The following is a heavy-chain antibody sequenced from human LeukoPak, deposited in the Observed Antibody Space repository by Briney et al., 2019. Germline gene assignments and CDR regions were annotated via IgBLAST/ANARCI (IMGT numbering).Heavy chain of an antibody. D-gene: IGHD6-13*01. Sequence: SETLSLTCTVSGYSINSGYYWGWIRQPPGKGLEWIGNIYHSGNTYYKPSLKSRVTISVDTPKNQFSLKLSSVTAADTAVYYCARVSSSWYQDWYFDLWGRGTLVTVSS. J-gene: IGHJ2*01. V-gene: IGHV4-38-2*02. CDR2: IYHSGNT. CDR3: ARVSSSWYQDWYFDL. CDR1: GYSINSGYY.